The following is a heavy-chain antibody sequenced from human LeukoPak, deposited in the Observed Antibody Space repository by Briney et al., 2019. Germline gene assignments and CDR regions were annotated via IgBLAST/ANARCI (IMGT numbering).Heavy chain of an antibody. CDR2: ICPNTGDT. CDR3: ARAPSGTAFGPGDY. CDR1: GYAFTSYG. J-gene: IGHJ4*02. D-gene: IGHD3-3*02. Sequence: ASMTVSCTASGYAFTSYGINWVRQAPGQGLEWMGWICPNTGDTVSAQKLQDRVTMTTDTSTSTAFMELRSLRFDDTAVYFCARAPSGTAFGPGDYWGQGTLVTVSS. V-gene: IGHV1-18*01.